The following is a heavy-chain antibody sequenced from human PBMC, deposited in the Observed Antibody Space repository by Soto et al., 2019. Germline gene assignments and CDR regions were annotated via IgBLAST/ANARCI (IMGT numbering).Heavy chain of an antibody. CDR2: IHYSGST. CDR3: ARYRLRFLEWLRAGSYYGMDV. J-gene: IGHJ6*02. CDR1: GGSVSSGSYY. Sequence: SETLSLTCTVSGGSVSSGSYYWSWIRQPPGKGLEWIGYIHYSGSTNYNPSLKSRVAISVDTSKNQFSLKLSSVTAADTAVYYCARYRLRFLEWLRAGSYYGMDVWGQGTTVTVSS. D-gene: IGHD3-3*01. V-gene: IGHV4-61*01.